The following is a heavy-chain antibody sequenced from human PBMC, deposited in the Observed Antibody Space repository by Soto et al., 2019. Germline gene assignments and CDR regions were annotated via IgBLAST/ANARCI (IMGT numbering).Heavy chain of an antibody. D-gene: IGHD1-7*01. CDR3: TRDRSGTMLF. CDR2: MNQDGSER. V-gene: IGHV3-7*01. Sequence: EVQLVESGGGLVQPGGSLRLSCTASGFTFSNDWMSWVRQAPGEGLEWVANMNQDGSERYYVDSVKGRFTISRDNAKNSLYLQVSSLRAEDTAIYYCTRDRSGTMLFWGQGTLVTVSS. CDR1: GFTFSNDW. J-gene: IGHJ4*02.